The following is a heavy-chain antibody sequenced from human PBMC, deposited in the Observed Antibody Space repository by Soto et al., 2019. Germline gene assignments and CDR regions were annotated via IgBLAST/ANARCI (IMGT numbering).Heavy chain of an antibody. CDR1: GGSFSGYY. CDR2: INHSGST. J-gene: IGHJ5*02. Sequence: SETLSLTCAVYGGSFSGYYWSWIRQPPGKGLEWIGEINHSGSTNYNPSLKSRDTISVDTSKNQFSLKLSSVTAADTALYYCARHQRIGSGALNWFDPWGQGTLVTVSS. D-gene: IGHD3-10*01. V-gene: IGHV4-34*01. CDR3: ARHQRIGSGALNWFDP.